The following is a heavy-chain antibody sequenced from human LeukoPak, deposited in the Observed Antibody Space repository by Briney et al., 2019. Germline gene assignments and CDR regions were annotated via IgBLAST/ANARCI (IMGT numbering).Heavy chain of an antibody. CDR3: AKDVSYGYFHWEIDY. J-gene: IGHJ4*02. V-gene: IGHV3-23*01. D-gene: IGHD5-18*01. CDR2: ISGSGGST. Sequence: QPGGSRRLSCAVSGFTFSSYTMSWVRQAPGKGLEWVSAISGSGGSTYYADSVKGRFTISRDNSKNTLYLQMNSLRAEDTAVYYCAKDVSYGYFHWEIDYWGQGTLVTVSS. CDR1: GFTFSSYT.